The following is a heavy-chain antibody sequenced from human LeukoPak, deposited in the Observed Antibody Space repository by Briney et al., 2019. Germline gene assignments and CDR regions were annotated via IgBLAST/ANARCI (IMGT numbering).Heavy chain of an antibody. Sequence: GVSLRLSCAASGFTFSSHWMHWVRQAPGKGLVWVSRINGAGSTTSYADSVKGRFTVSRDNAKNALNLQMNSLRAEDTAVYYCARDLFFSDAGYSSGWRAEYFHHWGQGTLVTASS. CDR2: INGAGSTT. J-gene: IGHJ1*01. D-gene: IGHD6-19*01. V-gene: IGHV3-74*01. CDR3: ARDLFFSDAGYSSGWRAEYFHH. CDR1: GFTFSSHW.